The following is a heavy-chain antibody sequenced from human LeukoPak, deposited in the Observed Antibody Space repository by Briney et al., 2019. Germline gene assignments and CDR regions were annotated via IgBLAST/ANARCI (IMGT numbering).Heavy chain of an antibody. CDR3: ARDLGPVPAGYYFDY. CDR2: ISAYNGNT. D-gene: IGHD2-2*01. Sequence: GASVKVSCKASGYTYTSYGISWVRQAPGQGLEWMGWISAYNGNTNYAQKLQGRVTMTTDTSTSTAYMELRSLRSDDTAVYYCARDLGPVPAGYYFDYWGQGTLVTVSS. J-gene: IGHJ4*02. CDR1: GYTYTSYG. V-gene: IGHV1-18*01.